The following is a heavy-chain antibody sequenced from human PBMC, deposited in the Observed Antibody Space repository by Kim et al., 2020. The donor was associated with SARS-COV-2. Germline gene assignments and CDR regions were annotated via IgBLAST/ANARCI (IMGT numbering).Heavy chain of an antibody. CDR1: GFTFSSDA. D-gene: IGHD1-1*01. J-gene: IGHJ4*02. CDR3: AKVLRQLSIALDY. CDR2: VSSDAGIT. Sequence: GGSLRLSCAASGFTFSSDAMSWVRQAPGKGLEWVSSVSSDAGITHYADSVKGRFTISRDNSKNMLYLQMNSLRAEDTALYYCAKVLRQLSIALDYWGQGT. V-gene: IGHV3-23*01.